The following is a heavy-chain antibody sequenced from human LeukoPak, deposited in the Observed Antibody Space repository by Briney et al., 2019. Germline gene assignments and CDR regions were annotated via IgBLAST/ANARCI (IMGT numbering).Heavy chain of an antibody. Sequence: GGSLRLSCAASGFTLSSYAMSWVRQAPGKGLEWVSGINGNGASTYYSDSVKGRFTISRDNSKNTLYLQMSSLRAEDTAVYYCAKDQGYYYLDYWGQGTLVTVSS. CDR1: GFTLSSYA. CDR3: AKDQGYYYLDY. J-gene: IGHJ4*02. CDR2: INGNGAST. V-gene: IGHV3-23*01. D-gene: IGHD2-15*01.